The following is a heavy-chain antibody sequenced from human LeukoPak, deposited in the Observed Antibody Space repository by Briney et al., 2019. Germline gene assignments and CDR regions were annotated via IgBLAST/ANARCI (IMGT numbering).Heavy chain of an antibody. J-gene: IGHJ4*02. CDR3: ARDQVGGDTAMVDIFDC. D-gene: IGHD5-18*01. Sequence: ASVKVSCKASGYTFTSYYMHWVRQAPGQGLEWMGIINPSGGSTSYAQKFQGRVTMTRDTSTSTVYMELSSLRSEDTAVYYCARDQVGGDTAMVDIFDCWGQGTLVTVSS. CDR1: GYTFTSYY. V-gene: IGHV1-46*01. CDR2: INPSGGST.